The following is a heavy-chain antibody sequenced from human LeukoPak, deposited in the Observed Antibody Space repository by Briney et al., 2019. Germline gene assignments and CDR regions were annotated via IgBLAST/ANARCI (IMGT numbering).Heavy chain of an antibody. D-gene: IGHD6-19*01. CDR2: INPNSGGT. V-gene: IGHV1-2*06. CDR1: GYTFTGYY. Sequence: GASVKVSCKASGYTFTGYYMHWVRQAPGQGLEWMGRINPNSGGTTYAQKFQGRVTMTRDTSISTAYMELSRLRSDDTAVYYCAIIAVAGSLDYWGQGTLVTVSS. CDR3: AIIAVAGSLDY. J-gene: IGHJ4*02.